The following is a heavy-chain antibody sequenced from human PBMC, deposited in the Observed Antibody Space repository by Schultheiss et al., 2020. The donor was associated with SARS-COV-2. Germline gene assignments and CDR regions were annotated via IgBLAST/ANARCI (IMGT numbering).Heavy chain of an antibody. Sequence: SETLSLTCSVSGGSVSSGSYYWTWIRQSPGRGLEWIGYIYHSGGTRYHPSLKSRVTISLDTSKNQFSLKLSSVTAADTAVYYCARQGDSVAAAGNNWFDPWGQGTLVTVSS. CDR1: GGSVSSGSYY. V-gene: IGHV4-61*01. CDR3: ARQGDSVAAAGNNWFDP. J-gene: IGHJ5*02. CDR2: IYHSGGT. D-gene: IGHD6-13*01.